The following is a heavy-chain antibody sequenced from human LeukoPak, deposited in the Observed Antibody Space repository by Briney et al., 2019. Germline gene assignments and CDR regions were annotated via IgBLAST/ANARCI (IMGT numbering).Heavy chain of an antibody. Sequence: GGSLRLSCAASGFTFSRVRQAPGKGLEWVAFIRYDGSNKYYADSVKGRFTISRDNSKNTLYLQMSSLRAEDTAVYYCAKDRHYDILTGYFDYWGQGTLVTVSS. CDR1: GFTFSR. V-gene: IGHV3-30*02. J-gene: IGHJ4*02. CDR2: IRYDGSNK. CDR3: AKDRHYDILTGYFDY. D-gene: IGHD3-9*01.